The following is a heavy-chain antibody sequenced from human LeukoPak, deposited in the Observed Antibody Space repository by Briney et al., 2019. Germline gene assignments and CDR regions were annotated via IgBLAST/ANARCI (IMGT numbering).Heavy chain of an antibody. CDR3: ARGTRRYYDGSGYYYGGFDY. J-gene: IGHJ4*02. CDR2: IYYSGST. D-gene: IGHD3-22*01. V-gene: IGHV4-59*01. Sequence: SETLSLTCTVSGGSISSYYWSWIRQPPGKGLEWIGYIYYSGSTSYNPSLRSRLTMSVDTSKSQFSLNLKSVTAADTAVYYCARGTRRYYDGSGYYYGGFDYWGQGILVTVSS. CDR1: GGSISSYY.